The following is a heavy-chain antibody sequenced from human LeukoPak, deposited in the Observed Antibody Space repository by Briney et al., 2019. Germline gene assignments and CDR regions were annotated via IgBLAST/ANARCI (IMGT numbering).Heavy chain of an antibody. CDR2: RFYSGSA. CDR1: GVSISNGGYF. J-gene: IGHJ4*02. V-gene: IGHV4-30-4*01. CDR3: ATYYYDSSGSPASFFDF. Sequence: SETLSLTCTVSGVSISNGGYFWSWIRQPPGKGLEWIGYRFYSGSAFYTPSLKSRPPISIGTPKTQSSQKLRSVTAAATAVYYCATYYYDSSGSPASFFDFWGQGTLVAVSS. D-gene: IGHD3-22*01.